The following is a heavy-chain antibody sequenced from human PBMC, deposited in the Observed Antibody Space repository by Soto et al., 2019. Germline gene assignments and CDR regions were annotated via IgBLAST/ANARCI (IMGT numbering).Heavy chain of an antibody. CDR3: ARAWVVVTAPDY. Sequence: QVQLVQSGAEEKKPGASVKVSCKASGYTFTSYAMHWVRQAPGQRLEWMGWINAGNGNTKYSQKSQGRATITRDTSASTAYLELSSLRSEDTAVYSCARAWVVVTAPDYWGQGPLVTVSS. D-gene: IGHD2-21*02. J-gene: IGHJ4*02. CDR2: INAGNGNT. V-gene: IGHV1-3*05. CDR1: GYTFTSYA.